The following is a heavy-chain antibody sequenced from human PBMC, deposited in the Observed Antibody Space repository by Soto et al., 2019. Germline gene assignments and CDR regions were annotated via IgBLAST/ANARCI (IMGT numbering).Heavy chain of an antibody. Sequence: PGGSLRLSCAASGFTFSSYSMNWVRQAPGKGLEWVSYISSIGYADSVKGRFTISRDNAKNSLYLQMNSLRVEDTALYYCAKDRDSSGWLGFEYWGQGTLVTVSS. V-gene: IGHV3-48*04. CDR3: AKDRDSSGWLGFEY. J-gene: IGHJ4*02. CDR1: GFTFSSYS. CDR2: ISSI. D-gene: IGHD6-19*01.